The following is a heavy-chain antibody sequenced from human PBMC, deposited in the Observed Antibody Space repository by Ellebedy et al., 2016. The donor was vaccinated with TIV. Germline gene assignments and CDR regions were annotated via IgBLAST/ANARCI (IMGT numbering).Heavy chain of an antibody. J-gene: IGHJ4*03. CDR2: IYHSGST. D-gene: IGHD3-10*01. V-gene: IGHV4-34*01. Sequence: ESLKISCAASRFTFSSYAMSWVRQAPGKGLEWIGEIYHSGSTNYNPSLKSRVTISVDKSKNQFSLKLSSVTAADTAVYYCARDQGWAYPGSTRFDYWGQGTLVTVSS. CDR3: ARDQGWAYPGSTRFDY. CDR1: RFTFSSYA.